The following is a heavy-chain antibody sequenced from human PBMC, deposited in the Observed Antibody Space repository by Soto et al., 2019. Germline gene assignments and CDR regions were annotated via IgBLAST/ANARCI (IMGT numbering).Heavy chain of an antibody. Sequence: GGFLRLSCAASGFTFSSYSMNWVRQAPGKGLEWVSSISSSSSYIYYADSVKGRFTISRDNAKNSLYLQMSSLRAEDTAVYYCASTYSSSWHDAFDIWGQGTMVTVSS. CDR1: GFTFSSYS. CDR3: ASTYSSSWHDAFDI. D-gene: IGHD6-13*01. V-gene: IGHV3-21*01. CDR2: ISSSSSYI. J-gene: IGHJ3*02.